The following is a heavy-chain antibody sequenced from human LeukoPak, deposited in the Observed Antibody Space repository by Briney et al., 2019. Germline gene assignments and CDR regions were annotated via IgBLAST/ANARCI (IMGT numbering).Heavy chain of an antibody. CDR3: ARAGGSGLIDY. D-gene: IGHD6-19*01. Sequence: SETLSLTCTVSGGSISSYYWGWIRQPPGKGLEWIGSMYYSGSTYYNPSLKSRVTISINTSKNQFSLKLTSVTAADTAVYYCARAGGSGLIDYWGQGTLVTVSS. CDR2: MYYSGST. J-gene: IGHJ4*02. V-gene: IGHV4-39*07. CDR1: GGSISSYY.